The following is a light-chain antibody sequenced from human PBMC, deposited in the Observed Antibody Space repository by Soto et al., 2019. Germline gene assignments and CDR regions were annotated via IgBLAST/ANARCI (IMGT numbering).Light chain of an antibody. CDR2: GAS. J-gene: IGKJ4*01. CDR1: HSVSSR. CDR3: QHYTNWPLT. V-gene: IGKV3-15*01. Sequence: EIVMTQSPATLSVSPGERATLSCRASHSVSSRLAWYQQKPGQAPRLLNYGASTRATGLPARFSGSGSGTEFTLTISSLQSEDFAVYYCQHYTNWPLTFGGGTKV.